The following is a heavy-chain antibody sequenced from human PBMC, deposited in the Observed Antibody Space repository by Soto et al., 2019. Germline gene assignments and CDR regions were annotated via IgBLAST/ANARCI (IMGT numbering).Heavy chain of an antibody. V-gene: IGHV4-39*01. CDR1: GESISSSSYY. J-gene: IGHJ4*02. CDR3: ARQRTTVVTQAYFDH. CDR2: IYYSGRT. Sequence: SETLSLTCIVSGESISSSSYYWGWIRQPPGKGLEWIGSIYYSGRTYHNPSFKSRVTISIDTSKNQFSLKLSSVTATDTAVYYCARQRTTVVTQAYFDHWGQGALVTVSS. D-gene: IGHD2-21*02.